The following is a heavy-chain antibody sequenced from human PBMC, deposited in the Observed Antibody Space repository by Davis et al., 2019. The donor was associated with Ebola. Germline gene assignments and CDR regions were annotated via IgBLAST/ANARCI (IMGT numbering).Heavy chain of an antibody. D-gene: IGHD5-12*01. CDR2: IIPIFGTA. V-gene: IGHV1-69*13. CDR1: GYTFTGYY. CDR3: ARGATLHY. Sequence: AASVKVSCKASGYTFTGYYMHWVRQAPGQGLEWMGGIIPIFGTANYAQKFQGRVTITADESTSTAYMELSSLRSEDTAVYYCARGATLHYWGQGTLVTVSS. J-gene: IGHJ4*02.